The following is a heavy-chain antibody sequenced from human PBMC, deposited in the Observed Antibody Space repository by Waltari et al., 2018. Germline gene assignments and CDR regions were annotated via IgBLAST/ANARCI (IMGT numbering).Heavy chain of an antibody. V-gene: IGHV4-34*01. CDR3: ARGALLVVNNYFDY. Sequence: QVQLQQWGAGLLKPSETLSLTCAVYGGSFSGYYWSWIRQPPGKGLEWIGEINQSGSTNYNPTLKSRVTISVDTSKNQFSLKLSSVTAADTAVYYWARGALLVVNNYFDYWGQGTLVTVSS. CDR1: GGSFSGYY. CDR2: INQSGST. D-gene: IGHD2-8*02. J-gene: IGHJ4*02.